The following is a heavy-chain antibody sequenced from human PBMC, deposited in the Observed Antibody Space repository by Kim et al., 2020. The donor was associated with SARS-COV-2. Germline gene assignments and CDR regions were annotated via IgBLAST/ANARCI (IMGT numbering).Heavy chain of an antibody. Sequence: NYDPSLKSRVTISVDKSKNQFSLKLSSVTAADTAMYYCARDGGSGWPFDYWGQGTLVTVSS. V-gene: IGHV4-4*02. CDR3: ARDGGSGWPFDY. J-gene: IGHJ4*02. D-gene: IGHD6-19*01.